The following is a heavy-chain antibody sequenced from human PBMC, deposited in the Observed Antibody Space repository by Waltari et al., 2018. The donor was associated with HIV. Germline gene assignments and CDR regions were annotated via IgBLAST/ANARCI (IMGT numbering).Heavy chain of an antibody. J-gene: IGHJ3*02. V-gene: IGHV3-9*01. Sequence: QMVQSGGGLAQPGKSLRLSCSASEFMFDDYDMHWVRQAPGKGLEWVSGISRNGDTKTYAAPVKGRFVISRDNALSFLYLQMNSLRPEDTALYFCANSDGYYCGGTGAFDIWGQGTMVIVSS. D-gene: IGHD2-21*01. CDR1: EFMFDDYD. CDR2: ISRNGDTK. CDR3: ANSDGYYCGGTGAFDI.